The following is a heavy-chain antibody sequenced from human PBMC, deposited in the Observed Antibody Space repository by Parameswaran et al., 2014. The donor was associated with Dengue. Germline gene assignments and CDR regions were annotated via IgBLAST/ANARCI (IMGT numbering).Heavy chain of an antibody. D-gene: IGHD3-10*01. CDR2: IYFSGST. Sequence: RWIRQPPGKGLEWIGYIYFSGSTNYNPSLKSRVTMSVDTSKNQFSLKLSSVTAADTAVYYCARESVIRGVLTPFDPWGQGTLVTVSS. J-gene: IGHJ5*02. V-gene: IGHV4-59*01. CDR3: ARESVIRGVLTPFDP.